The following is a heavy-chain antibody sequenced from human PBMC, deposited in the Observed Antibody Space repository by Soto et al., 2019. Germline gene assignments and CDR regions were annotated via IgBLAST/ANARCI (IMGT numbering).Heavy chain of an antibody. CDR1: GFTFSSYG. CDR3: AKLKPFGVVGLGGFDY. D-gene: IGHD3-3*01. V-gene: IGHV3-30*18. CDR2: ISYDGSNK. Sequence: QVQLVESGGGVVQPGRSLRLSCAASGFTFSSYGMHWVRQAPGKGLEWVAVISYDGSNKYYADSVKGRFTISRDNSKNTLYLQMNSLRAEDTAVYYCAKLKPFGVVGLGGFDYWGQGTLVTVSS. J-gene: IGHJ4*02.